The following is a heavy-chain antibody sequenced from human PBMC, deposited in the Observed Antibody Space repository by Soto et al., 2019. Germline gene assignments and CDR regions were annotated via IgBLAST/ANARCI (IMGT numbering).Heavy chain of an antibody. CDR3: VRDASSGYRGWWDP. CDR1: GYTFTSYG. J-gene: IGHJ5*02. D-gene: IGHD5-12*01. V-gene: IGHV1-18*01. CDR2: LIPYNGDR. Sequence: ASVKVSCKASGYTFTSYGISWVRQAPGQGLEWMGLLIPYNGDRIYAQKFQGRVILTTDTATNTAYMELGSLRSNDTAVYYCVRDASSGYRGWWDPWGQGTLVTVSS.